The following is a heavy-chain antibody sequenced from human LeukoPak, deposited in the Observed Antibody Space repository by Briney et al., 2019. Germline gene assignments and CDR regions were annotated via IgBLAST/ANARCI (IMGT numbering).Heavy chain of an antibody. V-gene: IGHV3-11*06. CDR3: SRFYYGSGNPTY. CDR2: ISSSSSYT. Sequence: PGGALRLSCAASGFTFSDYYRSWIRQAPGKGLEWVSYISSSSSYTNYADSVKGRFTISRDNAKNSLYLQMNSPRAEDTAVYYCSRFYYGSGNPTYWGQGTLVTVSS. D-gene: IGHD3-10*01. J-gene: IGHJ4*02. CDR1: GFTFSDYY.